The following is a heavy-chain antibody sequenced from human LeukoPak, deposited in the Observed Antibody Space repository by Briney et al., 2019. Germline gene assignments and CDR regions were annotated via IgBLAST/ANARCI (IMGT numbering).Heavy chain of an antibody. CDR1: GGTFSSYA. V-gene: IGHV1-69*05. CDR3: ARDQLYKSPYCSGGSCYSYYFDY. CDR2: IIPIFGTA. Sequence: PVASVKVSCKASGGTFSSYAISWVRQAPGQGLEWMGRIIPIFGTANYAQKFQGRVTITTDESTSTAYMELSSLRSEDTAVYYCARDQLYKSPYCSGGSCYSYYFDYWGQGTLVTVSS. D-gene: IGHD2-15*01. J-gene: IGHJ4*02.